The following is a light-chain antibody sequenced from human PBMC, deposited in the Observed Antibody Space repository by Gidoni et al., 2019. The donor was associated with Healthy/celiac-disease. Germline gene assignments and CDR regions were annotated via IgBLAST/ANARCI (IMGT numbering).Light chain of an antibody. J-gene: IGKJ5*01. V-gene: IGKV3-11*01. CDR2: DAS. CDR1: QSVSSY. Sequence: EIVLTQSPATLSLSPGERAPLSCRASQSVSSYLAWYQQKPGQAPRLLIYDASNRATGIPARFSGSGSGTDFTLTISSLEPEDFAVYYCQQRSNWPPGITFXXXTRLEIK. CDR3: QQRSNWPPGIT.